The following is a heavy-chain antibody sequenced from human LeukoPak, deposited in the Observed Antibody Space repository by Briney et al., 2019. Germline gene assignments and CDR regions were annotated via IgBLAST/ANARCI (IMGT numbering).Heavy chain of an antibody. CDR3: ARRKRSGCSSTSCLLNWFDP. Sequence: PSETLSLTCAVYGGSFRYYYWSWIRQPPGKGLEWMGEINHSGSSKYNPRLKSRVTISVDTSKNQFSLKVSSVTAADTAVYYCARRKRSGCSSTSCLLNWFDPWGQGTLVTVSS. V-gene: IGHV4-34*01. CDR1: GGSFRYYY. D-gene: IGHD2-2*01. J-gene: IGHJ5*02. CDR2: INHSGSS.